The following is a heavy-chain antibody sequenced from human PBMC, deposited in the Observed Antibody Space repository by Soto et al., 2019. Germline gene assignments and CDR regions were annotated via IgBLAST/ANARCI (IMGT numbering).Heavy chain of an antibody. J-gene: IGHJ4*02. CDR3: ARRSLLLRYCSSTSCYTLFDY. V-gene: IGHV5-51*01. CDR2: IYPGDSDT. D-gene: IGHD2-2*02. Sequence: PGESLKISCKGSGYSFTSYWIGWVRQMPGKGLEWMGIIYPGDSDTRYSPSFQGQVTISADKSISTAYLQWSSLKASDTAMYYCARRSLLLRYCSSTSCYTLFDYWGQGTLVTVSS. CDR1: GYSFTSYW.